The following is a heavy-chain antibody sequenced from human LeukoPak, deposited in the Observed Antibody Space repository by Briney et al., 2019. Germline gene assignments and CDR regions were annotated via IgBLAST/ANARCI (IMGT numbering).Heavy chain of an antibody. J-gene: IGHJ4*02. Sequence: TSETLSLTCAVYGRSFSGYYWSWIRQPPGKGLEWIGEINHSGSTNYNPSLKSRVTISVDTSKNQFSLKLSSVTAADTAVYYCARGQTNNIVATIYYFDYWGQGTLVTVSS. V-gene: IGHV4-34*01. CDR3: ARGQTNNIVATIYYFDY. D-gene: IGHD5-12*01. CDR1: GRSFSGYY. CDR2: INHSGST.